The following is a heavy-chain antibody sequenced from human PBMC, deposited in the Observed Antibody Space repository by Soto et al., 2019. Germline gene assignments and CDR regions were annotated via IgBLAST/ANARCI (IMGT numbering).Heavy chain of an antibody. CDR2: ISDSGAST. CDR1: GFTFSSYA. J-gene: IGHJ4*02. Sequence: GGSLRLSCAASGFTFSSYAMSWVRQAPGKGLEWVSAISDSGASTYYADSVKGRFTISRDNSENTLHLQMNSLRAEDTAVYYCAKDLFIGSWTPFDYWGQGTLVTVSS. V-gene: IGHV3-23*01. CDR3: AKDLFIGSWTPFDY. D-gene: IGHD6-13*01.